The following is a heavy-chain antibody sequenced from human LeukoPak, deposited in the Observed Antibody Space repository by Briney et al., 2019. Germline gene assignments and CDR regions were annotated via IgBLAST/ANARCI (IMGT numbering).Heavy chain of an antibody. V-gene: IGHV1-24*01. CDR3: ATKGGIAVAGDYYYMDV. J-gene: IGHJ6*03. D-gene: IGHD6-19*01. CDR2: FYSEGGKT. CDR1: GYTLTELS. Sequence: VASVKVSCKVSGYTLTELSMHWVRQAPGKGLEWVGGFYSEGGKTIYAQKFQGRVTMTEGTSTDTGYMELSSLRSEDTAVYYCATKGGIAVAGDYYYMDVWGKGTTVTISS.